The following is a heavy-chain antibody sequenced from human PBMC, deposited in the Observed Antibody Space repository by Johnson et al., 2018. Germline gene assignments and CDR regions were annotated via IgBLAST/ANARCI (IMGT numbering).Heavy chain of an antibody. D-gene: IGHD7-27*01. Sequence: EVQLVESGGGLVQPGRSLRLSCAASGFTFKDYTMHWVRQVPGKGLEWVSGIWNSDTISQADSVKGRFTISRDNAKNSLYLQMDSLRVEDTAFYYCTKGNWGSAFDIWCHGTLVTVSS. CDR3: TKGNWGSAFDI. CDR2: IWNSDTI. CDR1: GFTFKDYT. V-gene: IGHV3-9*01. J-gene: IGHJ3*02.